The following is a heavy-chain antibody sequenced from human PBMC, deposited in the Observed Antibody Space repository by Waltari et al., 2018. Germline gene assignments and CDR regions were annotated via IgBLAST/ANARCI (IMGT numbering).Heavy chain of an antibody. CDR1: GFTFRSSA. Sequence: EVQLVESGGGLVQPGGSLRLSCVPSGFTFRSSAIHWVRQAPGQGLVWVSRINNDGTSTSCADSVKGRFTISRDNAKNTLYLQMNSLRAEDTAVYYCTRAGYYRFDYWGQGTLATVSS. D-gene: IGHD3-9*01. J-gene: IGHJ4*02. CDR3: TRAGYYRFDY. V-gene: IGHV3-74*01. CDR2: INNDGTST.